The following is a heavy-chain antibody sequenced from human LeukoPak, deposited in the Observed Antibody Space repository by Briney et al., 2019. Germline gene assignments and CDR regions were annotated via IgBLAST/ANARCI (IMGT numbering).Heavy chain of an antibody. CDR1: GGSISSTSYY. CDR2: IYYSGRT. V-gene: IGHV4-39*07. CDR3: ARILYSNNIDY. J-gene: IGHJ4*02. D-gene: IGHD2/OR15-2a*01. Sequence: SETLSLTCTVSGGSISSTSYYWGWIRQPPGKGLEWIGSIYYSGRTYHNPSLKSRVTISVDTSKNQFSLKLNSVTAADTAVYYCARILYSNNIDYWGQGTLVTVSS.